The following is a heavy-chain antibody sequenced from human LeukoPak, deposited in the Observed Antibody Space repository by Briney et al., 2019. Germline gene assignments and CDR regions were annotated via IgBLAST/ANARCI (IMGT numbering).Heavy chain of an antibody. CDR1: GFTFADYA. D-gene: IGHD3-22*01. J-gene: IGHJ4*02. Sequence: GGSLRLSCAASGASGFTFADYAMGWVRQAPGKGLEWVSLISGNGDNTYYVDSVRGRFTISRDNFKNTLYLQMSSLRAEDTAVYYCAKTSPYYYDSSGASLDYWGQGTLVTVSS. CDR2: ISGNGDNT. CDR3: AKTSPYYYDSSGASLDY. V-gene: IGHV3-23*01.